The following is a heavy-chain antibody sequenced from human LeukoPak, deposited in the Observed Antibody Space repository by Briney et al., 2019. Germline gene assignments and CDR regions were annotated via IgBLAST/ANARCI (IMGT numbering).Heavy chain of an antibody. CDR3: ARDRRWLQFNYFDY. V-gene: IGHV3-64*01. CDR1: GFTFSSYA. D-gene: IGHD5-24*01. J-gene: IGHJ4*02. CDR2: ISSNGGST. Sequence: GGSLRLSCAASGFTFSSYAMHWVRQAPGKGLEYVSAISSNGGSTYYANSVKGRLTISRDNSKNTLYLQMGSLRAEDMAVYYCARDRRWLQFNYFDYWGQGTLVTVSS.